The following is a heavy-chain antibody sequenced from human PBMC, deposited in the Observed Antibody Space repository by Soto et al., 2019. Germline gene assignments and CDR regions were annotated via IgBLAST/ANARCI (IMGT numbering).Heavy chain of an antibody. CDR2: IRYDGSNK. J-gene: IGHJ6*02. CDR1: GFTFSSYG. V-gene: IGHV3-33*01. Sequence: QVQLVESGGGVVQPGRSLRLSCAASGFTFSSYGMNWVRQAPGKGLEWVAGIRYDGSNKYYADSVKGRFTISRDNSKNTLHLHMNSLRAEDTAVYYCARGSYCTNGVGYTEFDYYYYGMDVWGQGTTVTVAS. CDR3: ARGSYCTNGVGYTEFDYYYYGMDV. D-gene: IGHD2-8*01.